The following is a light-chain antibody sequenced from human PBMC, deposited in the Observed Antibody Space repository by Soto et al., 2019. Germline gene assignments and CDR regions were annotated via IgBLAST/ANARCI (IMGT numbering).Light chain of an antibody. J-gene: IGKJ4*01. Sequence: EVVVTQSPATLSGSPGESLTLSCRASQSVSSNLAWYHQKPGQAPRLLIFGASTRATGIPARFSGSGSGTEFTLTISSLQSEDFAVYYCQQYNDWPLTFGGGTKVEIK. V-gene: IGKV3-15*01. CDR3: QQYNDWPLT. CDR2: GAS. CDR1: QSVSSN.